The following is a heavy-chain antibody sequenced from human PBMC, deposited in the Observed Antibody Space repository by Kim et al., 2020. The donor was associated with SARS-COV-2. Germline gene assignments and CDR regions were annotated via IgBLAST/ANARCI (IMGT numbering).Heavy chain of an antibody. D-gene: IGHD3-3*01. Sequence: INEQKFQGRVTMTENTTTDAAYMELSSLRSEDTAVYYCATGSPFGVGWFDPWGQGTLVTVSS. V-gene: IGHV1-24*01. CDR3: ATGSPFGVGWFDP. J-gene: IGHJ5*02.